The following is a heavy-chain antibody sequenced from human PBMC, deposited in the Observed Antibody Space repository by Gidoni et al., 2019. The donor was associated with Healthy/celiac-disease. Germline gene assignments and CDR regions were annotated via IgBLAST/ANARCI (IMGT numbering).Heavy chain of an antibody. CDR2: ISSSGSTI. Sequence: QVQLVESGGGLVKPGGSLRLSCAAPGFTFSDYYMSWIRQAPGKGLEWVSYISSSGSTIYYADSVKGRFTISRDNAKNSLYLQMNSLRAEDTAVYYCARVDTLYYDFWSGYSPAYGMDVWGQGTTVTVSS. CDR1: GFTFSDYY. J-gene: IGHJ6*02. CDR3: ARVDTLYYDFWSGYSPAYGMDV. V-gene: IGHV3-11*01. D-gene: IGHD3-3*01.